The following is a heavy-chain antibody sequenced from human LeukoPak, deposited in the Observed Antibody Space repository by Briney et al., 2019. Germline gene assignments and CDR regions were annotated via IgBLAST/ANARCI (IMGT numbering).Heavy chain of an antibody. J-gene: IGHJ4*02. V-gene: IGHV1-2*02. CDR1: GYTFTGYD. CDR2: INPNSGCT. Sequence: ASVKVSCKASGYTFTGYDMHWVRQAPGQGLEWMGWINPNSGCTNYAQKFKGRVTITRDTSISTAYMELNRLSSDDTAVYYCARAGGEIELDYWGQGTLVTVSS. D-gene: IGHD4-23*01. CDR3: ARAGGEIELDY.